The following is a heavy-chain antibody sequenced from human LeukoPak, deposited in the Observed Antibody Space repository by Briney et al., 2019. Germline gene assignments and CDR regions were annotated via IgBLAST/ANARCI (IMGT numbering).Heavy chain of an antibody. V-gene: IGHV3-21*01. CDR3: AREGNTWYGVFDM. CDR1: GFTFDDYG. CDR2: ISSSGSYI. D-gene: IGHD6-13*01. Sequence: GSLRLSCAASGFTFDDYGMSWVRQAPGKGLEGVSSISSSGSYIYYADSVKGRFTISRDNAKNSLYRQMNSPRAEDPAVYYCAREGNTWYGVFDMWGQGPMVTVSS. J-gene: IGHJ3*02.